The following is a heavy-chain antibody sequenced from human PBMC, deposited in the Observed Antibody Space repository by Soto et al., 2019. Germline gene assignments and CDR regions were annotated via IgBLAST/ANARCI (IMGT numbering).Heavy chain of an antibody. CDR2: LYYSGST. J-gene: IGHJ6*02. CDR3: ARLVTIFGVVIRMDV. V-gene: IGHV4-39*01. CDR1: GGSINSSYY. Sequence: QLQLQESGPGLVKPSETLSLTCTVSGGSINSSYYWGWIRQPPGKGLEWIGTLYYSGSTHYNPSLMXRXTXXANTSKNQFSLKLSSVTAADTALYYCARLVTIFGVVIRMDVWGQGTTVTVSS. D-gene: IGHD3-3*01.